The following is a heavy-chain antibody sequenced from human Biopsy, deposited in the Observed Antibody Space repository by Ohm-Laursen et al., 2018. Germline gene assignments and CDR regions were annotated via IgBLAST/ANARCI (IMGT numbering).Heavy chain of an antibody. D-gene: IGHD1/OR15-1a*01. CDR3: AREAGEHSLLGLDH. J-gene: IGHJ4*02. CDR1: GDSIHSNY. Sequence: GTLSLTCTVSGDSIHSNYWNWIRQPAGKGLEWIGRIFSGGTTNYNPSLQSRVTMSIDASKNQFSLRLNSVTAADTAVYYCAREAGEHSLLGLDHWGQGALVTVSS. CDR2: IFSGGTT. V-gene: IGHV4-4*07.